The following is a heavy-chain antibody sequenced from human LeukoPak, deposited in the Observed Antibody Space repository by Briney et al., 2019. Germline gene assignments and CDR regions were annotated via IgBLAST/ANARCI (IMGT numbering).Heavy chain of an antibody. J-gene: IGHJ4*02. CDR1: GFTFSSYS. Sequence: GGSLRLSCAASGFTFSSYSMNWVRQAPGKGLEWVSSISSSSSYIYYADSVKGRFTISRDNAKNPLYLQMNSLRAEDTAVYYCARDALGDILTGYYFDYWGQGTLVTVSS. V-gene: IGHV3-21*01. CDR3: ARDALGDILTGYYFDY. D-gene: IGHD3-9*01. CDR2: ISSSSSYI.